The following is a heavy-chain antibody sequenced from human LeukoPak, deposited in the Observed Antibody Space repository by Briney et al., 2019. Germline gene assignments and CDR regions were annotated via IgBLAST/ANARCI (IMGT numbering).Heavy chain of an antibody. Sequence: ASVKVSCKAAGYSFTTFHMNWVRQAPGQGPEWMGWANPDNGNTGFAQKFQGRVTITQNSSVTTVYMELSSLTSEDTAVYYCARRGLVAGIYDLVYGFDLWGQGTMVTVSS. J-gene: IGHJ3*01. V-gene: IGHV1-8*03. CDR3: ARRGLVAGIYDLVYGFDL. D-gene: IGHD3/OR15-3a*01. CDR1: GYSFTTFH. CDR2: ANPDNGNT.